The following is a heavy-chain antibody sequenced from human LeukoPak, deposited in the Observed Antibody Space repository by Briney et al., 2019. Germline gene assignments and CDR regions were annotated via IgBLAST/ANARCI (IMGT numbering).Heavy chain of an antibody. Sequence: GASVKVSCKASGYTFTSYGIGWVRQAPGQGLEWMGWISAYNGNTNYAQKLQGRVTMTTDTSTSTAYMELRSLRSDDTAVYYCARDILDIVVVPADVSVGAFDIWGQGTMVTVSS. V-gene: IGHV1-18*01. CDR3: ARDILDIVVVPADVSVGAFDI. J-gene: IGHJ3*02. CDR1: GYTFTSYG. CDR2: ISAYNGNT. D-gene: IGHD2-2*01.